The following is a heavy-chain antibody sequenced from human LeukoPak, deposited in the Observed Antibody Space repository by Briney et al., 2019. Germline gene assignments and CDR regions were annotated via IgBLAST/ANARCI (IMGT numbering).Heavy chain of an antibody. CDR1: GYSFTSYW. J-gene: IGHJ6*02. CDR3: ARHSYGDYSELHYYGMDV. D-gene: IGHD4-17*01. V-gene: IGHV5-51*01. CDR2: IYPGDSDT. Sequence: GESLQISCKGSGYSFTSYWIGWVRQMPGKGLEWMGIIYPGDSDTRYSPSFQGQVTISADKSISTAYLQWSSLKASDTAMYYCARHSYGDYSELHYYGMDVWGQGTTVTVSS.